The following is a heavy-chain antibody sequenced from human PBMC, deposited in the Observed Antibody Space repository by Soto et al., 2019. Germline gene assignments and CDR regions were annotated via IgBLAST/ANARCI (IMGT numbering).Heavy chain of an antibody. CDR2: IYYTGST. V-gene: IGHV4-59*11. CDR3: ARTGAVAGRLFDY. CDR1: GGSINNHY. D-gene: IGHD6-19*01. Sequence: SETLSLTCTVSGGSINNHYWSWIRQPPEKGLEWIGYIYYTGSTYYNPSLKSRVTMSVDTSKNQFSLKLSSVTAVDTAVYYCARTGAVAGRLFDYWGQGTLVTVSS. J-gene: IGHJ4*02.